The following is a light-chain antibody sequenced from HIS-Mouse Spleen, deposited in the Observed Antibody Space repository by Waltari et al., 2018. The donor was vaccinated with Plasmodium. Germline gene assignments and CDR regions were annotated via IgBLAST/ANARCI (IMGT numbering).Light chain of an antibody. Sequence: QSALTQPASVSGSPGQSITISCTGTSSDVGRYNLVSWYPQHPAKAPKLMIYEGSTRPSGVSNRFSGSKSGNTASLTISGLQAEDEADYYCCSYAGSSTFVVFGGGTKLTVL. J-gene: IGLJ2*01. CDR3: CSYAGSSTFVV. CDR1: SSDVGRYNL. V-gene: IGLV2-23*03. CDR2: EGS.